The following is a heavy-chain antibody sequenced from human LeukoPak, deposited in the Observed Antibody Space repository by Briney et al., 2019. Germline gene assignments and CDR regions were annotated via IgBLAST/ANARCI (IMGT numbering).Heavy chain of an antibody. CDR3: ARDVSSTSSWWFDP. Sequence: ASVKVSCKASGYAFTRHYMHWVRQAPGQGLEWMGLINPSGSSTIYAQKFQGRVTMTRDMSTSTDYMELSSLRSEDTAVYYCARDVSSTSSWWFDPWGQGTLVIVSS. J-gene: IGHJ5*02. D-gene: IGHD2-2*01. CDR1: GYAFTRHY. V-gene: IGHV1-46*01. CDR2: INPSGSST.